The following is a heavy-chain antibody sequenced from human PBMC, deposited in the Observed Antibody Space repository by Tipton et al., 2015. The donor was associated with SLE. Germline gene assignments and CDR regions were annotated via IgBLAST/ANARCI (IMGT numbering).Heavy chain of an antibody. CDR3: ARDRHDSDWYQEAFDI. Sequence: GSLRLSCTASGFTFSSYSMNWVRQAPGKGLEWVSFISSSSSYMYYADSVKSRFTISRDNAKNSVFLQMNTLRAEDTAVHYCARDRHDSDWYQEAFDIWGPGTMVTVSS. CDR1: GFTFSSYS. D-gene: IGHD3-9*01. CDR2: ISSSSSYM. J-gene: IGHJ3*02. V-gene: IGHV3-21*01.